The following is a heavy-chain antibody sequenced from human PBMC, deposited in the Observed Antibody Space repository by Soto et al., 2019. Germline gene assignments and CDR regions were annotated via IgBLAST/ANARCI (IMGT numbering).Heavy chain of an antibody. CDR1: GFNFSSYA. J-gene: IGHJ4*02. V-gene: IGHV3-30-3*01. CDR2: ISYDGSNK. D-gene: IGHD6-13*01. CDR3: ARDPRNSSSWTIDY. Sequence: QVQLVESGGGVVQPGRSLRLSCAASGFNFSSYAMHWVRQAPGKGLEWVAVISYDGSNKYYADSVKGRFTISRDTSKNTLYLQMNSLRAEDTAVYYCARDPRNSSSWTIDYWGQGTLVTVSS.